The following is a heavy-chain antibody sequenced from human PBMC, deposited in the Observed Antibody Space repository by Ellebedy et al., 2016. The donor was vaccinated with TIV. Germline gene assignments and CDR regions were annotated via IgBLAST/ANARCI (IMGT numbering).Heavy chain of an antibody. CDR3: TRNYGVHDY. Sequence: PGGSLRLSCAASGFTFSTAWMTWVRQAPGKGLEWVANINQGGSATYYVDSVKGRFIISRDDAKNSMYLQMSSLRAEDTALYYCTRNYGVHDYWGQGTLVTVSS. J-gene: IGHJ4*02. V-gene: IGHV3-7*03. D-gene: IGHD4-17*01. CDR2: INQGGSAT. CDR1: GFTFSTAW.